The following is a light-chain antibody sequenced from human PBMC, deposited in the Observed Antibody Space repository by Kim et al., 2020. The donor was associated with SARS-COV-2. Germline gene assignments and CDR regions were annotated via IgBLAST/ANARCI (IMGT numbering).Light chain of an antibody. Sequence: MSPGQTASITCSGDKLGDKYACWYQQKPGQSPVLVIYQDSKRPSGIPERFSGSNSGNTATLTISGTQAMDEADYYCQAWDSSTYVFGTGTKVTVL. J-gene: IGLJ1*01. V-gene: IGLV3-1*01. CDR2: QDS. CDR3: QAWDSSTYV. CDR1: KLGDKY.